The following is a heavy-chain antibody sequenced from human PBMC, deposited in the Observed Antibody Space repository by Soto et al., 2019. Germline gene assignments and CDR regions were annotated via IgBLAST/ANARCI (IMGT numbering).Heavy chain of an antibody. V-gene: IGHV1-18*01. D-gene: IGHD3-22*01. CDR2: ISAYNGNT. Sequence: ASVKVSCKASGYTFSSYAISWVRQAPGQGLEWLGWISAYNGNTNYAQNFQGRVTMTTDTSTSTAYMELRSLRSDDTAVYYCARDPRVYYDSSGYYWVYWGQGTLVTVSS. J-gene: IGHJ4*02. CDR3: ARDPRVYYDSSGYYWVY. CDR1: GYTFSSYA.